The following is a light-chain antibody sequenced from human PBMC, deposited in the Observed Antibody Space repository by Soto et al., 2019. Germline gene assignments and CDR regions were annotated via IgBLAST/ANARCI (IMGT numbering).Light chain of an antibody. CDR1: QRGNNN. Sequence: DIVMTQSPSTPSVSPGERATHASRASQRGNNNLAWYQQKPGQAPRLLIYVASTRATGLPARFSGSGSGTEFALTSSSLQSEELAVYFCQQYKNWPQVTFGPGKQVD. J-gene: IGKJ3*01. CDR2: VAS. V-gene: IGKV3-15*01. CDR3: QQYKNWPQVT.